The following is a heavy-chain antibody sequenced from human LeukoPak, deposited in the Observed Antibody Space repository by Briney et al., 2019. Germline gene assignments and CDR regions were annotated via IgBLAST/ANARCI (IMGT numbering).Heavy chain of an antibody. D-gene: IGHD2-2*01. J-gene: IGHJ1*01. CDR2: ISVNNGGT. Sequence: ASVKVSCKASGYTFTTYSLAWVRQAPGQSLEWMGWISVNNGGTNYAQSFQDRVTLTIDTSTNTAYLELRSLRSDDTAIIYCATATQPRGYFLHWGQGTLVTVSS. CDR3: ATATQPRGYFLH. CDR1: GYTFTTYS. V-gene: IGHV1-18*01.